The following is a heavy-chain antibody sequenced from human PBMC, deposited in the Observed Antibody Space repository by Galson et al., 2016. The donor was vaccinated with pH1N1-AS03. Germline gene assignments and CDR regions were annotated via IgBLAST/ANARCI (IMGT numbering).Heavy chain of an antibody. J-gene: IGHJ4*02. V-gene: IGHV1-18*01. Sequence: SVKVSCKASGYTFTNYGISWVRQAPGQGLEWMGWLSAYNGNTNYAPKLQGRVTLTTDTSKSKAYMELRSLISADTAVYYCARGWPDYGGDSFLGWDHWGQGSLVTVSS. CDR3: ARGWPDYGGDSFLGWDH. CDR1: GYTFTNYG. D-gene: IGHD4-23*01. CDR2: LSAYNGNT.